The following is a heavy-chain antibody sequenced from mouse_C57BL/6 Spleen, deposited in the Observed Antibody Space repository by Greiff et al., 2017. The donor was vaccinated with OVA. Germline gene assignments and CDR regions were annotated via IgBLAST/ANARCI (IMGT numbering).Heavy chain of an antibody. CDR2: IYPGDGDT. J-gene: IGHJ3*01. CDR1: GYAFSSSW. D-gene: IGHD2-4*01. CDR3: ARGGYDYDGRFAY. V-gene: IGHV1-82*01. Sequence: QVQLQQSGPELVKPGASVKISCKASGYAFSSSWMNWVKQRPGKGLEWIGRIYPGDGDTNYNGKFKGKATLTADKSSSTAYMQLSSLTSEDSAVYFCARGGYDYDGRFAYWGQGTLVTVSA.